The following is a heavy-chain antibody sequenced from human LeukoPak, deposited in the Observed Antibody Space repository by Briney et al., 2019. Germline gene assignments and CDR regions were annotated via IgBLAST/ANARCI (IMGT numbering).Heavy chain of an antibody. V-gene: IGHV3-20*04. Sequence: GRSLRLSCAVSGFTFDDYGMSWVRHAPGKGLEWVSGINWNGGSTGYADSVKGRFTISRDNAKHFLHLQMNSLRAEDTALYYCARGGALGIFGVVLRMDVWGKGTTVTVSS. CDR2: INWNGGST. J-gene: IGHJ6*04. CDR3: ARGGALGIFGVVLRMDV. D-gene: IGHD3-3*01. CDR1: GFTFDDYG.